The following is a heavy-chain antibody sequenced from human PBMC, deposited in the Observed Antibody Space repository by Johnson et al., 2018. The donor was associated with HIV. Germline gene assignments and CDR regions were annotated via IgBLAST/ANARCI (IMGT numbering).Heavy chain of an antibody. CDR1: GFTFNTYW. Sequence: EVQLVESGGGLVQPGGSQRLSCAVSGFTFNTYWMHWVRQAPGKGLESVSVIYSGGSTYYADSVKGRFTISRDNSKNTLYLQMNSLRAEDTAVYYCARRTYCTGDSCSSGLGTFDLWGQGTMVTVSS. V-gene: IGHV3-66*02. CDR2: IYSGGST. CDR3: ARRTYCTGDSCSSGLGTFDL. J-gene: IGHJ3*01. D-gene: IGHD2-15*01.